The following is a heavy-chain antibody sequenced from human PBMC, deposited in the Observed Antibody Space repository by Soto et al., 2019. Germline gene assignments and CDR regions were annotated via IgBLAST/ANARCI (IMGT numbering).Heavy chain of an antibody. D-gene: IGHD1-26*01. CDR2: IDPSDSYT. CDR3: PRRGAPWYYYYGKDV. V-gene: IGHV5-10-1*01. J-gene: IGHJ6*02. CDR1: GYSFTSYW. Sequence: GESLKISCKGSGYSFTSYWISWVRQMPGKGLEWMGRIDPSDSYTNYSPSFQGHVTISADKSISTAYLQWSSLKASDTAMYYCPRRGAPWYYYYGKDVLGQVTTVTVSS.